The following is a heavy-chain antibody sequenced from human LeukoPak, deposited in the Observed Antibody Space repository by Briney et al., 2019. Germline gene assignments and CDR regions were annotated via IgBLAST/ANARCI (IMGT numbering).Heavy chain of an antibody. Sequence: GGSLRLSCAASGFTFSNYSMNWVRQAPGKGLEWVSSISSSSSYIYYADSVKGRFTISRDNAKNSLYLQMNSLRAEDTAVYYCASSITIFGVPDYWGQGTLVTVSS. D-gene: IGHD3-3*01. V-gene: IGHV3-21*01. CDR2: ISSSSSYI. CDR3: ASSITIFGVPDY. CDR1: GFTFSNYS. J-gene: IGHJ4*02.